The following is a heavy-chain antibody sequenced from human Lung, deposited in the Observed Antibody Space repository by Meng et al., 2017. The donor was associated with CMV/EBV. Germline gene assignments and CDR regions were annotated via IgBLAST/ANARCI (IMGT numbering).Heavy chain of an antibody. Sequence: SGVSTSAGNWWSGVRQPPGGGLEGIGEIYRSGRTNYSPSLKSRVTISIDRSKNQFSLRLTSVTAADTAVYYCAKEWLNATTGQFDYWGQGTLVTVSS. CDR2: IYRSGRT. J-gene: IGHJ4*02. CDR3: AKEWLNATTGQFDY. D-gene: IGHD1-26*01. CDR1: GVSTSAGNW. V-gene: IGHV4-4*02.